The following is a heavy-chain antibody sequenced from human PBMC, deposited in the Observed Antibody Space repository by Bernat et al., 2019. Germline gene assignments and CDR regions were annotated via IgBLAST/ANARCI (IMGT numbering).Heavy chain of an antibody. CDR3: ARGIGGRDS. Sequence: QVQLQESGPGLVKPSETLSLTCTVSGDSISRYYWSWIRQPPGRGLEWIGYIYYSGITNYNPSLKSRVTISMDTSKNHFSLRLSSVTAADTAVYYCARGIGGRDSWGQGTLVTVSS. CDR2: IYYSGIT. V-gene: IGHV4-59*01. D-gene: IGHD3-16*01. J-gene: IGHJ4*02. CDR1: GDSISRYY.